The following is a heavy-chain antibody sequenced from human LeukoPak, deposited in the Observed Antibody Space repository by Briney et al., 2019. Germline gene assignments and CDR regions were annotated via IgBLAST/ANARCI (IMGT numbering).Heavy chain of an antibody. CDR2: VYYTGST. J-gene: IGHJ5*02. D-gene: IGHD3-10*01. V-gene: IGHV4-39*01. CDR3: ARHSGSGSLSRPFDP. CDR1: GGSVTSGGFY. Sequence: TSETLSLTCSVSGGSVTSGGFYWGWLRQPPGKGPEWIATVYYTGSTYYNPSLKGRVTISIDTSKNQFSLRLTSVTATDTAVYHCARHSGSGSLSRPFDPWGQGTLVTVSS.